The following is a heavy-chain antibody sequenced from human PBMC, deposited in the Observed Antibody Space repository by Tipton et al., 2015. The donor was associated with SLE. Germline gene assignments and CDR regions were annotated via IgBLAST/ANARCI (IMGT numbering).Heavy chain of an antibody. Sequence: TLSLTCTVSGGSISSYYWSWIRQPPGKGLEWIGYIYYSGSTNYNPSLKSRVTISVDTSKNQFSLKLSSVTAADTAVYYCAVGYCSGGSFYSGGWFDPWGQGTLVTVSS. CDR3: AVGYCSGGSFYSGGWFDP. V-gene: IGHV4-59*01. J-gene: IGHJ5*02. D-gene: IGHD2-15*01. CDR1: GGSISSYY. CDR2: IYYSGST.